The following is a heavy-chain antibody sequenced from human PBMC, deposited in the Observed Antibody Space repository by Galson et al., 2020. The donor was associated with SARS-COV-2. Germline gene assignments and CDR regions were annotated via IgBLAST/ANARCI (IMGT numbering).Heavy chain of an antibody. V-gene: IGHV4-39*07. CDR1: GGSISSSSYY. Sequence: SETLSLTCTVSGGSISSSSYYWGWIPQPPGKGLEWIGSIYYSGSTYYNPSLKSRLTISVDTSKNQFSLKLSSVTAADTAVYYCATYSVVVVAPTPLRADYWGQGTLVTVSS. J-gene: IGHJ4*02. CDR2: IYYSGST. D-gene: IGHD2-15*01. CDR3: ATYSVVVVAPTPLRADY.